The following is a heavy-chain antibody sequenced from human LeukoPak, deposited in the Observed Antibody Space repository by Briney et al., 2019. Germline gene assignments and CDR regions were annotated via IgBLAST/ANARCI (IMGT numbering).Heavy chain of an antibody. D-gene: IGHD3-3*01. CDR2: INPNSGGT. J-gene: IGHJ6*03. V-gene: IGHV1-2*02. CDR3: ARGRYDFWSGYYYYYYYYMDV. CDR1: GYTFTGYY. Sequence: ASVKVSCKASGYTFTGYYMHWVRQAPGQGLEWMGWINPNSGGTNYAQKFQGRVTMTRDTSISTAYMELSSLRSEDTAVYYCARGRYDFWSGYYYYYYYYMDVWGKGTTVTVSS.